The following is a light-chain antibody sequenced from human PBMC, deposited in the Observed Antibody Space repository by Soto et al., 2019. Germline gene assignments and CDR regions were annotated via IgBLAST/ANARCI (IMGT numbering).Light chain of an antibody. Sequence: DIQMTQSPSTLSASVGDRVIITCRASQSISTWLAWYQQKPGEGPKLLIYSASTLQNGVPSRFSGSGSGTEFTLTISGLQPDDFATYYCQQYDGNFGGGTRVEIK. CDR1: QSISTW. CDR3: QQYDGN. J-gene: IGKJ4*01. CDR2: SAS. V-gene: IGKV1-5*01.